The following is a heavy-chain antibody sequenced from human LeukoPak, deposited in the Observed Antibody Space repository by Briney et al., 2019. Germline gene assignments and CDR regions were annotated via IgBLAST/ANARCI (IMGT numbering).Heavy chain of an antibody. CDR1: LFILRKYN. D-gene: IGHD1-26*01. J-gene: IGHJ4*02. Sequence: GGSLPLSRVATLFILRKYNMHWLRQARGKGLDWVSFISESGTAIYYAESVKGRFTISRDIARNSVYLQMNSLRGEDTAMYYCARGPLGWSDYWGQGLLVTVSS. V-gene: IGHV3-48*01. CDR2: ISESGTAI. CDR3: ARGPLGWSDY.